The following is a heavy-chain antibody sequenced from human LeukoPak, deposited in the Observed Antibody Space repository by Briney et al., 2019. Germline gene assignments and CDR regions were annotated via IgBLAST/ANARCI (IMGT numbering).Heavy chain of an antibody. CDR1: GGSISTSY. Sequence: SETLSLTCSVSGGSISTSYWNWIRQPPGKGLEWIGYISYTGNTNYNPSLKGRVTISVDTSRSQLSLNPSSVTAADTAVYYCAREPRHCSGATCYMIRAFDIWGQGTMVTVSS. D-gene: IGHD2-15*01. V-gene: IGHV4-59*01. CDR2: ISYTGNT. CDR3: AREPRHCSGATCYMIRAFDI. J-gene: IGHJ3*02.